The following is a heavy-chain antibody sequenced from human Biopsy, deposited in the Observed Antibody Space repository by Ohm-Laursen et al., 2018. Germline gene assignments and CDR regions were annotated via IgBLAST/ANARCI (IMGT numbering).Heavy chain of an antibody. CDR2: NIPILGTG. D-gene: IGHD3-9*01. CDR3: ATKLTGYFHH. CDR1: GGTFTGYG. V-gene: IGHV1-69*06. Sequence: GASVKVSCKASGGTFTGYGIHWVRQAPGQGLEWLGGNIPILGTGNYAQKFQDRVTIAADTSTSTATMELRSLRSDDTAVYYCATKLTGYFHHWGQGTLVIVSS. J-gene: IGHJ1*01.